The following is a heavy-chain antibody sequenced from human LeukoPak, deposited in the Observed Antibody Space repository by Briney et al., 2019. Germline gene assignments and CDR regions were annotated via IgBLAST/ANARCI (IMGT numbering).Heavy chain of an antibody. CDR2: IYYSGST. V-gene: IGHV4-39*07. CDR3: ARDHRYDSSGYSRIWDY. Sequence: SETLSLTCTVSGGSISSSSYYWGWIRQPPGKGLEWIGSIYYSGSTYYNPSLKSRVTISVDTSKNQFSLKLSSVTAADTAVYYCARDHRYDSSGYSRIWDYWGQGTLVTVSS. J-gene: IGHJ4*02. CDR1: GGSISSSSYY. D-gene: IGHD3-22*01.